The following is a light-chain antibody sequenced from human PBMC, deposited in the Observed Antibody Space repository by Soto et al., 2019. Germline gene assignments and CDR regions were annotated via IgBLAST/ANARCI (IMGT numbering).Light chain of an antibody. CDR2: GAS. CDR3: QQYGSSPPT. J-gene: IGKJ1*01. Sequence: HGPRSLSLSPVERSTLSCRASQSVSSSYLAWYQQKPGQAPRLLIYGASSRATGIPDRFSGSGSGTDFTLTISRLEPEDFAVYYCQQYGSSPPTFGQGTKVDI. V-gene: IGKV3-20*01. CDR1: QSVSSSY.